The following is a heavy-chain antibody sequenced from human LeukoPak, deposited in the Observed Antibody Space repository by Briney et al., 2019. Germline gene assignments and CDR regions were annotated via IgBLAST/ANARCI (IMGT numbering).Heavy chain of an antibody. D-gene: IGHD3-3*01. CDR2: INAGNGHT. J-gene: IGHJ4*02. V-gene: IGHV1-3*01. Sequence: ASVKVSCKASGLTFTNYAMQWVRQAPGQRLEWMGWINAGNGHTRYSQRFQGRVTITRDTSATTVYMEVTSLRSEDTAVYYCARGIWSRTVSSYYFDYWGQGTRVTVSS. CDR3: ARGIWSRTVSSYYFDY. CDR1: GLTFTNYA.